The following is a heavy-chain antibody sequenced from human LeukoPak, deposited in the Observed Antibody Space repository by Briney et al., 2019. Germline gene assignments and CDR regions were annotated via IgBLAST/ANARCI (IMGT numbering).Heavy chain of an antibody. V-gene: IGHV3-33*01. CDR3: AREADYDILTGYFGYFDY. CDR2: IWYDGNNK. Sequence: PGGSLRLSCAASGFTFSSYGMHWVRQAPGKGLEWVAVIWYDGNNKYYTDSVKGRFTISRDNSKNTLYLQMNSLRAEDTAVYYCAREADYDILTGYFGYFDYWGQGTLVTVSS. D-gene: IGHD3-9*01. J-gene: IGHJ4*02. CDR1: GFTFSSYG.